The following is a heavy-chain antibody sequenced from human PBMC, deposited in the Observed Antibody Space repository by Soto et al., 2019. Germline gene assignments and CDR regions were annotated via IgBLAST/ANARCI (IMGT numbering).Heavy chain of an antibody. CDR3: AKRGPVYYDSSGNRYPEGAFDI. Sequence: EVQLLESGGGLVQPGGSLRLSCAASGFTFSSYAMSWVRQAPGKGLEWVSAISGSGGSTYYADSVKGRFTISRDNSKNTLYLQMNSLRAEDTAVYYCAKRGPVYYDSSGNRYPEGAFDIWGQGTMVTVSS. CDR1: GFTFSSYA. V-gene: IGHV3-23*01. CDR2: ISGSGGST. J-gene: IGHJ3*02. D-gene: IGHD3-22*01.